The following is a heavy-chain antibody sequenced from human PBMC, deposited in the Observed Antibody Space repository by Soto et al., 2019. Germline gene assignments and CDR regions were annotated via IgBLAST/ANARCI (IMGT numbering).Heavy chain of an antibody. D-gene: IGHD3-3*01. V-gene: IGHV5-51*01. CDR2: IYPGDSDT. Sequence: GESLKISCKGSGYSFTSYWIGWVRQMPGKGLEWMGIIYPGDSDTRYSPSFQGQVTISADKSISTAYLQWSSLKASDTAMYYCARVSTPYYDFWSGPPTDYYYYYYMDVWGKGTTVTVSS. CDR1: GYSFTSYW. CDR3: ARVSTPYYDFWSGPPTDYYYYYYMDV. J-gene: IGHJ6*03.